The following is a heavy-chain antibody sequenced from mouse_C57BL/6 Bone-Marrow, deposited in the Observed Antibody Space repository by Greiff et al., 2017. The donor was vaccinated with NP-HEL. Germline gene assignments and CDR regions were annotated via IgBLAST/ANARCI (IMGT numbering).Heavy chain of an antibody. D-gene: IGHD1-1*01. Sequence: QVQLQQPGTELVKPGASGYTFTSYWMHWVKQRPGQGLEWIGNINPSNGGTNYNEKFKSKATLTVDKSSSTAYMQLSSLTSEDSAVYYCARRGLGSSYWYFDVWGTGTTVTVSS. CDR2: INPSNGGT. CDR3: ARRGLGSSYWYFDV. J-gene: IGHJ1*03. CDR1: GYTFTSYW. V-gene: IGHV1-53*01.